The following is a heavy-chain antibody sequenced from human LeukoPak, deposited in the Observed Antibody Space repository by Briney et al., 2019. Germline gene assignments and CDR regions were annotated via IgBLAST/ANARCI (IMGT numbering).Heavy chain of an antibody. J-gene: IGHJ4*02. CDR2: INHSGST. CDR3: ARGRYCSSTSCYVRFRAYYFDY. V-gene: IGHV4-34*01. Sequence: PSETLSLTCAVYGGSFSGYYWSWIRQPPGKGLEWIGEINHSGSTNYNPSLKSRVTISVDTSKNQFSLKLSSVTAADTAVYYCARGRYCSSTSCYVRFRAYYFDYWGQGTLVTVS. D-gene: IGHD2-2*01. CDR1: GGSFSGYY.